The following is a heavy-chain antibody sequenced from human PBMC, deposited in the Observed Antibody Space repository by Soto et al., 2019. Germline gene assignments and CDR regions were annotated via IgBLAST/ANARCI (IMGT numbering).Heavy chain of an antibody. Sequence: QVQLVESGGGVVQPGRSLRLSCAASGFTFSSYGMHWVRQAPGKGLEWVAVIWYDGSDKYYADSVKGRFTISRDNSKNTLYLQMNSLRAEDTAVYYCAREVMPVVTATQPDWYFDLWGRGTLVTVSS. CDR2: IWYDGSDK. J-gene: IGHJ2*01. CDR3: AREVMPVVTATQPDWYFDL. D-gene: IGHD2-21*02. CDR1: GFTFSSYG. V-gene: IGHV3-33*01.